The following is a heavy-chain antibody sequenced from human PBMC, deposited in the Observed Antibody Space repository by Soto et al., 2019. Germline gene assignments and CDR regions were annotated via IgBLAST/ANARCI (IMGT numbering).Heavy chain of an antibody. D-gene: IGHD2-15*01. Sequence: ASVKVSCKASGYTFTRDTMNWVRQAPGQRLEWMGWINPDNGNTKSSQKVQDRVIITSDTSASTAYMDLSSLRSEDTAVYYCARRIATGHLDPCGQGTLVTVSS. CDR3: ARRIATGHLDP. V-gene: IGHV1-3*01. CDR1: GYTFTRDT. CDR2: INPDNGNT. J-gene: IGHJ5*02.